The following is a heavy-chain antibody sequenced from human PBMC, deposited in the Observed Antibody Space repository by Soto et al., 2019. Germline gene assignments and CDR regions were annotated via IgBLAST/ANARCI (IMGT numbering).Heavy chain of an antibody. CDR3: ARAVDDFGSGYYNWFDP. J-gene: IGHJ5*02. D-gene: IGHD3-3*01. CDR2: ISAYNGNT. CDR1: GYTFTSYG. Sequence: ASVKVSCKASGYTFTSYGISWVRQAPGQGLEWMGWISAYNGNTNYAQKLQGRVTMTTDTSTSTAYMELRSLRSDDTAVYYCARAVDDFGSGYYNWFDPWGQGTLVTVS. V-gene: IGHV1-18*04.